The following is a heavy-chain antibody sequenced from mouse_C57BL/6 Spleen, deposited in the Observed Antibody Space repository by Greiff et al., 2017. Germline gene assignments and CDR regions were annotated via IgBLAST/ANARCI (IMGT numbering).Heavy chain of an antibody. CDR1: GYTFTSYW. D-gene: IGHD1-1*01. CDR2: IYPGSGST. Sequence: QVQLKQPGAELEKPGASVKMSCKASGYTFTSYWITWVKQRPGQGLEWIGDIYPGSGSTNYNEKFKSKATLTVDTSSSTAYMQLSSLTSEDSAVYYCARERYVGGYFDVWGTGTTVTVSS. V-gene: IGHV1-55*01. J-gene: IGHJ1*03. CDR3: ARERYVGGYFDV.